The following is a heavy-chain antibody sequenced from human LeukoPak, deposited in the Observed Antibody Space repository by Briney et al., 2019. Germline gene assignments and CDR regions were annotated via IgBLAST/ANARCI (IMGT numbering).Heavy chain of an antibody. Sequence: ASAKVSCKASGYTFTGYYMHWVRQAPGQGLEWMGWMNPNSGNTGYAQKFQGRVTMTRNTSISTAYMELSSLRSEDTAVYYCARLGSRRGFDIWGQGTMVTVSS. V-gene: IGHV1-8*02. J-gene: IGHJ3*02. CDR1: GYTFTGYY. CDR3: ARLGSRRGFDI. D-gene: IGHD6-13*01. CDR2: MNPNSGNT.